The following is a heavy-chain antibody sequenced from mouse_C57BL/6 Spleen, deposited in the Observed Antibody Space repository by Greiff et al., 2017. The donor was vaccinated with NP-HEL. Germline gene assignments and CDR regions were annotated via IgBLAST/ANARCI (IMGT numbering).Heavy chain of an antibody. CDR3: TRESSHYFDY. J-gene: IGHJ2*01. CDR1: GFTFSSYA. D-gene: IGHD1-3*01. V-gene: IGHV5-9-1*02. CDR2: ISSGGDYI. Sequence: EVKLMESGEGLVKPGGSLKLSCAASGFTFSSYAMSWVRQTPEKRLEWVAYISSGGDYIYYADTVKGRFTISRDNARNTLYLQMSSLKSEDTAMYYCTRESSHYFDYWGQGTTLTVSS.